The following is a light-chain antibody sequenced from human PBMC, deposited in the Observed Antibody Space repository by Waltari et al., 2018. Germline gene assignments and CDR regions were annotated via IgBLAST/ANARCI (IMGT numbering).Light chain of an antibody. J-gene: IGKJ3*01. Sequence: DIQLTQSPSSLSASVGDRVTITCLASQAITNYFNWYQQRPGKAPKLLIHDASKLETGVPSRFSGSQSGTVFTLTISNLQPEDVGTYFCQRYDNLPIFAFGPGTKVDI. CDR1: QAITNY. V-gene: IGKV1-33*01. CDR3: QRYDNLPIFA. CDR2: DAS.